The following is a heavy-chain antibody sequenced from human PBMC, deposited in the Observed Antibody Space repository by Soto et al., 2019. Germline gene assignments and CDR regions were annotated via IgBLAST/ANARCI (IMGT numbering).Heavy chain of an antibody. D-gene: IGHD5-12*01. CDR1: GDTFTDSS. CDR3: ARDLGGYDLYGLES. J-gene: IGHJ4*02. V-gene: IGHV1-2*02. CDR2: INLNSGDT. Sequence: ASVNVSCKTSGDTFTDSSMHWVRQAPGQGLEWMGWINLNSGDTNYAEKFRGRVTMTRDTSIITAYMELTRLKSDDTAVYYCARDLGGYDLYGLESWGQVTLVTVSS.